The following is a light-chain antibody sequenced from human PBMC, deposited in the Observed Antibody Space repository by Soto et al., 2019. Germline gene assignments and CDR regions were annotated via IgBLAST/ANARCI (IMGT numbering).Light chain of an antibody. CDR2: GAS. CDR3: QQYGSDPLT. Sequence: EIVLTQSPGTLSLSPGERATLSCRASQSVSSSHLAWYQRKPGQAPRLLIFGASSRAPGIPDRFSGSGSGTDFTLTISRPKPEDFAVYHCQQYGSDPLTFGGGTKVEIK. J-gene: IGKJ4*01. CDR1: QSVSSSH. V-gene: IGKV3-20*01.